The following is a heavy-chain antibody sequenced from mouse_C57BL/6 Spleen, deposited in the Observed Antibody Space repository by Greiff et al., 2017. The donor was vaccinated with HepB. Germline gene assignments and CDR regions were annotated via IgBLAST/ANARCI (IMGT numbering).Heavy chain of an antibody. V-gene: IGHV5-4*01. D-gene: IGHD1-1*01. Sequence: DVKLQESGGGLVKPGGSLKLSCAASGFTFSSYAMSWVRQTPEKRLEWVATISDGGSYTYYPDNVKGRFTISRDNAKNNLYLQMSHLKSEDTAMYYCAREKGYGSSPYWYFDVWGTGTTVTVSS. CDR3: AREKGYGSSPYWYFDV. CDR1: GFTFSSYA. CDR2: ISDGGSYT. J-gene: IGHJ1*03.